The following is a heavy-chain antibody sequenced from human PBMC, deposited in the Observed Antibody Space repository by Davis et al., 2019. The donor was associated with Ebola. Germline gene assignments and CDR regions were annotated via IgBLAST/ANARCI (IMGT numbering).Heavy chain of an antibody. J-gene: IGHJ4*02. CDR1: GASISGHY. CDR2: IYNGGRT. D-gene: IGHD4-23*01. V-gene: IGHV4-59*11. CDR3: AGFGKGAY. Sequence: PSETLSLTCTVSGASISGHYWNWVRQPPGKGLEWMGIIYNGGRTNYNPSLNSRCPISVDTSTHQFSLNLSSVTAADTAVYYCAGFGKGAYWGQGTLVTVSS.